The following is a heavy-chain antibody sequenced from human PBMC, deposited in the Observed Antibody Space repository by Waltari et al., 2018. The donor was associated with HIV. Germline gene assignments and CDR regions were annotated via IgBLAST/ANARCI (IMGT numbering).Heavy chain of an antibody. CDR1: GGSFSGYY. D-gene: IGHD3-10*01. CDR2: INQSGST. Sequence: QVQLQQWGAGLLKPSETLSLNCAVYGGSFSGYYWSWIRQPPGKGLEWIGEINQSGSTNYNPSLKSRVTISVDTSKNQFSLKLSSVSAADTAVYYCARAGYGSGSYYDVWAQGTLVTVSS. CDR3: ARAGYGSGSYYDV. V-gene: IGHV4-34*01. J-gene: IGHJ4*02.